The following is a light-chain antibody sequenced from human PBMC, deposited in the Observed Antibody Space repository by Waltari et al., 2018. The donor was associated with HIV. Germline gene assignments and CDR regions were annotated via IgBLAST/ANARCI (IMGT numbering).Light chain of an antibody. CDR2: DVS. Sequence: QSALTQPASVSGSPGQLITISCTGTSSDVGGYNYVSWYQQHPGKAPKLMIYDVSNRPSGVSNRFSGSKSGNTASRTISGLQAEDEADYYCSSYTSSSTPYVFGTGTKVTVL. CDR3: SSYTSSSTPYV. V-gene: IGLV2-14*03. CDR1: SSDVGGYNY. J-gene: IGLJ1*01.